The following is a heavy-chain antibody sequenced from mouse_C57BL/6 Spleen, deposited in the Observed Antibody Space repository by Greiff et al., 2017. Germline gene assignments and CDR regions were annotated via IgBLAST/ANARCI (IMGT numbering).Heavy chain of an antibody. CDR2: INPGSGGT. V-gene: IGHV1-54*01. CDR1: GYAFTNYL. D-gene: IGHD2-3*01. CDR3: ARSDGYFGFAY. J-gene: IGHJ3*01. Sequence: QVQLQQSGAELVRPGTSVKVSCKASGYAFTNYLIEWVKQRPGQGLEWIGVINPGSGGTNYNEKFKGKATLTADKSSSTAYMQLSSLTSEDSAVYFCARSDGYFGFAYWGQGTLVTVSA.